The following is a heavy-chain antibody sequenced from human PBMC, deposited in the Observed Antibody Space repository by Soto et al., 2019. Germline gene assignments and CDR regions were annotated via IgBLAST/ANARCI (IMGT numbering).Heavy chain of an antibody. D-gene: IGHD2-15*01. Sequence: PSQTLSLTCAISGDSVSSNSAAWNWSRQSPSRGLEWLGRTYYRSKWYNDYAVSVKSRITINPDTSKNQFSLQLNSVTPEDTAVYYCAREWMYCSGGSCYSDWFDPWGQGTLVTVSS. V-gene: IGHV6-1*01. CDR2: TYYRSKWYN. CDR1: GDSVSSNSAA. J-gene: IGHJ5*02. CDR3: AREWMYCSGGSCYSDWFDP.